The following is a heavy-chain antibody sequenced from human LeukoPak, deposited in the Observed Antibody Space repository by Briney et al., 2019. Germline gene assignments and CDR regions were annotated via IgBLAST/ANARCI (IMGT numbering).Heavy chain of an antibody. Sequence: GASVKVSCKASGYTFTSYGISWVRQAPGQGLEWMGWISAYNGNTNYAQKLQGRVTMTTDTSTSTAYMELRSLRSDDTAVYYCARGRYYGSGSYQLDYWGQGTLVTVSS. CDR3: ARGRYYGSGSYQLDY. V-gene: IGHV1-18*01. J-gene: IGHJ4*02. CDR1: GYTFTSYG. D-gene: IGHD3-10*01. CDR2: ISAYNGNT.